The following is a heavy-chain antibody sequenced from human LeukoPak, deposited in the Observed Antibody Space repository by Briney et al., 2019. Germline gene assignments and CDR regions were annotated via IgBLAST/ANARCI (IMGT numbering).Heavy chain of an antibody. J-gene: IGHJ4*02. CDR2: ISYDGSNK. V-gene: IGHV3-30-3*01. CDR1: GFTFSSYA. Sequence: GGSLRLFCSASGFTFSSYAMHWVRQAPGKGLEWVAVISYDGSNKYYADSVKGRFTISRDNSKNTLYLQMNSLRAEDTAVYYCARGDWQWLPKGGSSYFDYWGQGTLVTVSS. D-gene: IGHD6-19*01. CDR3: ARGDWQWLPKGGSSYFDY.